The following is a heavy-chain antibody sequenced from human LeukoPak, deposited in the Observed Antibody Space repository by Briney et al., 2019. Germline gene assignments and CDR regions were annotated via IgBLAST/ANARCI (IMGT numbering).Heavy chain of an antibody. D-gene: IGHD3-22*01. Sequence: GGSLRLSCAASGFTFDDYAMHWVRQAPGKGLEWVSGISWNSGSIGYADSVKGRFTISRDNAKNSLYLQMNSLRAEDTAVYYCARVGIAYYYDSSGYYTDFWGQGTLVTVSS. CDR2: ISWNSGSI. CDR1: GFTFDDYA. V-gene: IGHV3-9*01. CDR3: ARVGIAYYYDSSGYYTDF. J-gene: IGHJ4*02.